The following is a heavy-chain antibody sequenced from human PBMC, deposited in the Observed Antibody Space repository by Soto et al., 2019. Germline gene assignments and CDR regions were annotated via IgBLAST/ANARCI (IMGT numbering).Heavy chain of an antibody. Sequence: PSETLSLTCTVSGGSISSGDYYWSWIRQPPGKGLEWIGYIYYSGSTYYNPSLKSRVTISVDTSKNQFSLKLSSVTAADTAVYYCARVPRSSSWPFDYWGQGTLVTVSS. CDR1: GGSISSGDYY. J-gene: IGHJ4*02. D-gene: IGHD6-13*01. CDR2: IYYSGST. CDR3: ARVPRSSSWPFDY. V-gene: IGHV4-30-4*01.